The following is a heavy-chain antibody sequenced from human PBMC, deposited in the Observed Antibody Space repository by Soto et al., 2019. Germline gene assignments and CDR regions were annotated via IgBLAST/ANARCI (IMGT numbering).Heavy chain of an antibody. CDR3: ARSVSRSSGWFVTDAFDI. CDR1: GYTFTSYY. V-gene: IGHV1-46*03. D-gene: IGHD6-19*01. Sequence: ASVKVSCKASGYTFTSYYMHWVRQAPGRGLEWMGIINPSGGSTSYAQKFQGRVTMTRDTSTSTVYMELSSLRSEDAAVYYCARSVSRSSGWFVTDAFDIWGQGTMVTVSS. J-gene: IGHJ3*02. CDR2: INPSGGST.